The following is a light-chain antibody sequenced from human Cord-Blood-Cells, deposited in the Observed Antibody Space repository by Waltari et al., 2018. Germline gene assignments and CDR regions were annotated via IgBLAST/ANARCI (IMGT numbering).Light chain of an antibody. CDR1: QSLVHSDGNTY. J-gene: IGKJ2*02. CDR3: MQGTHPCT. Sequence: DVVMTQSPLSLPVTLGQQASISCRSSQSLVHSDGNTYLNWFQQRPGQSPRRLIYKVSNRDSGVPDRFSGRGSGTDFTLKISRVEAEDVGVYYCMQGTHPCTFGQGTKLEIK. V-gene: IGKV2-30*02. CDR2: KVS.